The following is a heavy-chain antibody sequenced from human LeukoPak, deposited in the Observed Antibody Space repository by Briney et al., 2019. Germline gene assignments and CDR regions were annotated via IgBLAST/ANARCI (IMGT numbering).Heavy chain of an antibody. J-gene: IGHJ4*02. CDR1: GYTFTNYG. CDR2: ISGYNGNT. Sequence: GASVKVSCKASGYTFTNYGIRWVRQAPGQGLEWMGWISGYNGNTKYEQKLQGRVTLTTDTSTSTAYMELRSLRSDDTAVYYCARALLGLGELTPFDYWGQGTLVTVSS. CDR3: ARALLGLGELTPFDY. V-gene: IGHV1-18*01. D-gene: IGHD3-10*01.